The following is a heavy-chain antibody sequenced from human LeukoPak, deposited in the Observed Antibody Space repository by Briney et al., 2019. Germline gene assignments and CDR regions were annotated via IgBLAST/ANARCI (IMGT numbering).Heavy chain of an antibody. CDR3: GSTEGTSTYSAWGSYRLDS. Sequence: PGGSLRLSCAASGFTVSSNYMSWVRQAPGKGLGWVSAITGSGYTTYYADSVKGRFTISRDNSKNTVSLQMYSLRAEDTAVYYCGSTEGTSTYSAWGSYRLDSWGQGTLVTVAS. CDR2: ITGSGYTT. CDR1: GFTVSSNY. D-gene: IGHD3-16*02. J-gene: IGHJ4*02. V-gene: IGHV3-23*01.